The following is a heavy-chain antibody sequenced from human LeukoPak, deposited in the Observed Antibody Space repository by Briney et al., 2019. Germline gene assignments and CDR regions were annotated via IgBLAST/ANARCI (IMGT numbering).Heavy chain of an antibody. Sequence: AASVKVSCKASGGTFSSYAISWVRQAPGQGLEWMGGIIPIFGTANYAQKFQGRVTITADKSTSTAYMELSSLRSDDTAVYYCARAGPYCSTTSCYAEIDYWGQGTLVTASS. J-gene: IGHJ4*02. V-gene: IGHV1-69*06. D-gene: IGHD2-2*01. CDR1: GGTFSSYA. CDR2: IIPIFGTA. CDR3: ARAGPYCSTTSCYAEIDY.